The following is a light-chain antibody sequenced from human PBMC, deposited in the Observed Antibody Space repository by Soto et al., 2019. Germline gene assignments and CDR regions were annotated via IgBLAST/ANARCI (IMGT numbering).Light chain of an antibody. CDR2: GAS. Sequence: EVVLTQSPVTLSLSPGERATLSCRASQSVSSPYSAWYQQKPGQPPRLLIYGASRRATDIPDRFIGSGSGTECPLTIARLAPEDFAMYYCQQYGSSPFTFGPGTKVDI. CDR1: QSVSSPY. V-gene: IGKV3-20*01. J-gene: IGKJ3*01. CDR3: QQYGSSPFT.